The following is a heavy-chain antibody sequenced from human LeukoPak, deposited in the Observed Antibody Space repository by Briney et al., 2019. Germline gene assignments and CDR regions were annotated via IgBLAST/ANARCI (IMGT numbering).Heavy chain of an antibody. D-gene: IGHD1-26*01. J-gene: IGHJ4*02. CDR2: IWYDGGNK. Sequence: GGSLRLSCAASGFTFSTYWMNWYRQAPGKGLEWVAAIWYDGGNKYYADSVKGRFAISRDNSKNTLDLQMNSLRAEDTAEYYCARGRRSTGDTSWYFDSWGQGTLVTVSS. CDR1: GFTFSTYW. V-gene: IGHV3-33*08. CDR3: ARGRRSTGDTSWYFDS.